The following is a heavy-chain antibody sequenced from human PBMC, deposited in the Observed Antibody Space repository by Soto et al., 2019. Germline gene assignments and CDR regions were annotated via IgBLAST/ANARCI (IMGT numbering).Heavy chain of an antibody. CDR1: GFTFSSYG. Sequence: QVQLVESGGGVVQPGRSLRLSCAASGFTFSSYGMHWVRQAPGKGLEWVAVISYDGSNKYYADSVKGRFTISRDNSKNTXXLQMNSLRAEDTAVYYCAKDPALWFGESPLGYFDLWGRGTLVTVSS. CDR3: AKDPALWFGESPLGYFDL. J-gene: IGHJ2*01. CDR2: ISYDGSNK. V-gene: IGHV3-30*18. D-gene: IGHD3-10*01.